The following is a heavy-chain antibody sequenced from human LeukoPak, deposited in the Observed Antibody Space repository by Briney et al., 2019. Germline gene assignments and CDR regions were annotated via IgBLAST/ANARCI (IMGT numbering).Heavy chain of an antibody. Sequence: GGSLRLSCAASGFTFTSHAMHWVRQAPGQRLEWMGWINAGNGNTKYSQNFQGRVTITRDTSASTAYMELSSLRSEDTAVYYCARDVDSSGYQPYNWFDPWGQGTLVTVSS. V-gene: IGHV1-3*01. CDR3: ARDVDSSGYQPYNWFDP. CDR2: INAGNGNT. J-gene: IGHJ5*02. D-gene: IGHD3-22*01. CDR1: GFTFTSHA.